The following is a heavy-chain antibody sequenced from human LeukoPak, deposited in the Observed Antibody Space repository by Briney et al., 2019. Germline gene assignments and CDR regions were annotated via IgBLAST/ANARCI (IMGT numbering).Heavy chain of an antibody. J-gene: IGHJ1*01. CDR3: TRLLAEGC. V-gene: IGHV3-73*01. Sequence: GGSVRLSCAASGFTFSVSAMHWARQASGKGLEWVGRIRSKANNYATTYAASVKGRFTISRDDSKNTAYLQMDSLKTEDTAVYYCTRLLAEGCWGEGTFATVSS. CDR2: IRSKANNYAT. CDR1: GFTFSVSA.